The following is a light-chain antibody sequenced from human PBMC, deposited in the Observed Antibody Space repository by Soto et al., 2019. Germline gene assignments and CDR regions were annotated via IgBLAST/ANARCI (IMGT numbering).Light chain of an antibody. Sequence: DIPMTQAPSTLSASTGDRATITCRASQSISSWFAWYQQNPCKAPKLLIYKASILYSGIPSRFSDSRSGTEFTLTISSLQPEDFATYYCQQYSYYWTFGDGNKVLIK. V-gene: IGKV1-5*03. CDR1: QSISSW. J-gene: IGKJ1*01. CDR3: QQYSYYWT. CDR2: KAS.